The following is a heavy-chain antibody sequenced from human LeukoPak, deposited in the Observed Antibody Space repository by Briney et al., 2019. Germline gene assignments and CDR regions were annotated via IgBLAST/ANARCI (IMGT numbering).Heavy chain of an antibody. V-gene: IGHV1-2*02. J-gene: IGHJ5*02. Sequence: ASVKVSCKASGYTFTGYYMHWVRQAPGQGLEWMGWINPNSGGTNYAQKFQGRVTMTRDTSISTAYMELSRLRSDDTAVYYCARANMVLGVGLFFDRNWFDPWGQGTLVTVSS. D-gene: IGHD3-10*01. CDR2: INPNSGGT. CDR3: ARANMVLGVGLFFDRNWFDP. CDR1: GYTFTGYY.